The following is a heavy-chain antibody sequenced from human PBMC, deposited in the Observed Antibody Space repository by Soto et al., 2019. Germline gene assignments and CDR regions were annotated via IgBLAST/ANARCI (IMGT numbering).Heavy chain of an antibody. Sequence: QVQLVESGGGVVQPGRSLRLSCAASGFTFSSYGMHWVRQAPGKGLEWVAVIWYDGSNKYYADSVKGRFTISRENSKNPLHRTMNSLRAEDTFVYYCARYLAHGSGSYSFDYWRQGTLVTVSS. V-gene: IGHV3-33*01. CDR1: GFTFSSYG. CDR3: ARYLAHGSGSYSFDY. D-gene: IGHD3-10*01. CDR2: IWYDGSNK. J-gene: IGHJ4*02.